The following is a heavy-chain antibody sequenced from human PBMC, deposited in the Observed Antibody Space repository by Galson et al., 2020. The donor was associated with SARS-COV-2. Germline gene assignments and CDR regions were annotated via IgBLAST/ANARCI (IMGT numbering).Heavy chain of an antibody. V-gene: IGHV3-30*18. D-gene: IGHD4-4*01. CDR2: ISNDGTRK. CDR3: VKGGVEGSNCHRCDFFQH. J-gene: IGHJ1*01. CDR1: GFTFNSFA. Sequence: GESLKISCAASGFTFNSFAMHWVRQAPGKGLEWVAVISNDGTRKYYADSVKGRVNISRDNSKNTVDLQLNSLRVDDTAIFYCVKGGVEGSNCHRCDFFQHWGQGSLLTVSS.